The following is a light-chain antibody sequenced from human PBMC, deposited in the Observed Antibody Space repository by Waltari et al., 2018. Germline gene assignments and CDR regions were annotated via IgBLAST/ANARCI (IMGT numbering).Light chain of an antibody. J-gene: IGLJ2*01. CDR1: ILTLSY. CDR2: KDK. CDR3: QTWVNGTVI. V-gene: IGLV3-1*01. Sequence: YELTARPSDSVAFGLPVTWTCRVGILTLSYTCWYQQRAGQSPIMVIFKDKKRPTGIPERFSGSNSGNTAALTISGAQSMDEADYYCQTWVNGTVIFGGGTK.